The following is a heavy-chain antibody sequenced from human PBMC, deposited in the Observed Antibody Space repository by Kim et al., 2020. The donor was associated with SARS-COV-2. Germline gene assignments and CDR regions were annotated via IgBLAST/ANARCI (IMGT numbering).Heavy chain of an antibody. CDR2: ISRSGSAI. CDR3: ARARTAFDY. CDR1: GLTFSTTD. J-gene: IGHJ4*02. Sequence: GGSLRLSCAVSGLTFSTTDMHWVRQAPGKGLEWIAYISRSGSAIVYADSVKGRFTISRDEAKNSIFLQMNSRRDEDTAVYYCARARTAFDYWGQGTLVTLST. V-gene: IGHV3-48*02. D-gene: IGHD1-1*01.